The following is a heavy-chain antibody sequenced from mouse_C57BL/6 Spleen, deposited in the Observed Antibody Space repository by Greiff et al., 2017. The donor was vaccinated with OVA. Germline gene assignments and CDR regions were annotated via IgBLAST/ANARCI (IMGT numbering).Heavy chain of an antibody. D-gene: IGHD1-1*01. V-gene: IGHV1-72*01. CDR1: GYTFTSYW. Sequence: QVQLQQPGAELVKPGASVKLSCKASGYTFTSYWMHWVKQRPGRGLEWIGGIDPNSGGTKYNEKFKSKATLTVDKPSSTAYMQLSSLTSEDSAVYYCARDPLYYGGGYWGQGTTLTVSS. CDR2: IDPNSGGT. J-gene: IGHJ2*01. CDR3: ARDPLYYGGGY.